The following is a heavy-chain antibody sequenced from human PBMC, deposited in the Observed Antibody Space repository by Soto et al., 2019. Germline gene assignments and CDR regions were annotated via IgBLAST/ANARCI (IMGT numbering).Heavy chain of an antibody. CDR2: INPSGGST. CDR1: GYTFTSYY. J-gene: IGHJ4*02. D-gene: IGHD2-15*01. V-gene: IGHV1-46*03. Sequence: ASVKVSCKASGYTFTSYYMHWVRQAPGQGLEWMGIINPSGGSTSYAQKFQGRVTMTRDTSTSTVYMELSSLRSEDTAVYYCARDWYCSGGSCYYEFDYWGQGTLVTVSS. CDR3: ARDWYCSGGSCYYEFDY.